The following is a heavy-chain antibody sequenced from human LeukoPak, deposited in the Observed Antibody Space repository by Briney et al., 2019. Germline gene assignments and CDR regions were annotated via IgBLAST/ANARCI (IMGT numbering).Heavy chain of an antibody. CDR2: ISANGRTT. Sequence: PGGSLRLSCAASGFTSSSYCMTWVHQAPGKGLEWVSAISANGRTTYYADSVKGRFSLSWDNSKSTLSLQMNSLRADDTAVYYCATLNWRLWCFDLWGRGTLVTVSS. J-gene: IGHJ2*01. V-gene: IGHV3-23*01. CDR3: ATLNWRLWCFDL. CDR1: GFTSSSYC. D-gene: IGHD1-1*01.